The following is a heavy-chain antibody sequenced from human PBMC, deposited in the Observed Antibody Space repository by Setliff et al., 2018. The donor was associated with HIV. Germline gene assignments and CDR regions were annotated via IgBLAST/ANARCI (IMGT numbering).Heavy chain of an antibody. V-gene: IGHV7-4-1*02. CDR3: ARVGSYWSTFDY. CDR1: GYAVTTYG. D-gene: IGHD1-26*01. J-gene: IGHJ4*02. Sequence: ASVKVSCKASGYAVTTYGISWVRQAPGQGLEWMGWFNTETRNPMYAQAFKGRLVFSLDASVSTAYLQINSLKAEDTAMYYCARVGSYWSTFDYWGQGALVTVSS. CDR2: FNTETRNP.